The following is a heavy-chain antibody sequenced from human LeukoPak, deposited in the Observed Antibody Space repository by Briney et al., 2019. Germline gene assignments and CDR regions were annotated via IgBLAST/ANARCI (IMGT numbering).Heavy chain of an antibody. CDR2: ISSSSSYI. D-gene: IGHD6-13*01. Sequence: GGSLRLSCAASGFTFSSYGMNWVRQAPGKGLEWVSSISSSSSYIYYADSVKGRFTISRDNAKNSLYLQMNSLRAEDTAVYYCASGSSSWAYYFDYSGQGTLVPVSS. J-gene: IGHJ4*02. CDR3: ASGSSSWAYYFDY. V-gene: IGHV3-21*01. CDR1: GFTFSSYG.